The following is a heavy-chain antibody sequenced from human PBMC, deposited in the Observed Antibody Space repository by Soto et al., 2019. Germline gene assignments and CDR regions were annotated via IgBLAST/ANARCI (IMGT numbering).Heavy chain of an antibody. Sequence: SETLSLTCTVSGGSISSGGYYWSWIRQHPGKGLEWIGYIYHSGSTYYNPSLKSRVTISVDTSKNQFSLKLSSVTAADTAVYYCARGHHNYGSGSYYRPTYNWFDPWGQGTLVTVSS. J-gene: IGHJ5*02. CDR1: GGSISSGGYY. D-gene: IGHD3-10*01. CDR3: ARGHHNYGSGSYYRPTYNWFDP. CDR2: IYHSGST. V-gene: IGHV4-31*03.